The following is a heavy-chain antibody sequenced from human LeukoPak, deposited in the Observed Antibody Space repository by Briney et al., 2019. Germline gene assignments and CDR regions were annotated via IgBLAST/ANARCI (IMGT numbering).Heavy chain of an antibody. Sequence: SETLSLTCAVYGGSFSGYYWSWIRQPPGKGLEWIGEINHSGSTNYNPALKSRVTISVDTSKNQFSLKLSSVTAADTAVYYCARVPRGDYWGQGTLVTVSS. J-gene: IGHJ4*02. CDR1: GGSFSGYY. CDR3: ARVPRGDY. CDR2: INHSGST. D-gene: IGHD3-10*01. V-gene: IGHV4-34*01.